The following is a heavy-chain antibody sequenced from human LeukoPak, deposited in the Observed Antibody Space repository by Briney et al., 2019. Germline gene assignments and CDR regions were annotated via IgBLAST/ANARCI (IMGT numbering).Heavy chain of an antibody. CDR1: GFTFSSHG. Sequence: GGSLRLSCAAFGFTFSSHGMSWVRQTPGKGLEWVSSISTSGDGTVYADSVKGRVTISRDNSKNTLYLQMNSLRAEDTAVYSCAKTLLGSVAYSLYFDLWGRGTLVTVSS. D-gene: IGHD2-15*01. V-gene: IGHV3-23*01. CDR3: AKTLLGSVAYSLYFDL. CDR2: ISTSGDGT. J-gene: IGHJ2*01.